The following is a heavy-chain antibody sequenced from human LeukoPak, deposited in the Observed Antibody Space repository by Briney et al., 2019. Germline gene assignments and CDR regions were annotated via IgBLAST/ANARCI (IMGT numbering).Heavy chain of an antibody. CDR3: ARVDGQQLVIDY. D-gene: IGHD6-13*01. CDR1: GFTFSSYW. V-gene: IGHV3-74*01. Sequence: PGGSLRLSCAASGFTFSSYWMHWVRQAPGKGLVWVSRINTDGSSTSYADSVKGRFTISRDNAKNTLYLQMNSLRAEDTAVYYCARVDGQQLVIDYWGQGTLVTVSS. J-gene: IGHJ4*02. CDR2: INTDGSST.